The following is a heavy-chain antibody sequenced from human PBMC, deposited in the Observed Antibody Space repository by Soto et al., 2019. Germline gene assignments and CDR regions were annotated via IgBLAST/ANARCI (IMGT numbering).Heavy chain of an antibody. CDR2: IYPGDSDT. CDR1: GYSFTSYW. D-gene: IGHD1-7*01. Sequence: PGESLKISCKGSGYSFTSYWIGWVRQMPGKGLEWMGIIYPGDSDTRYSPSFQGQVTISADKSISTAYLQWSSLKASDTAMYYCARGEQTGTIGPYYYYGMDVWGQGTTVTVSS. V-gene: IGHV5-51*01. CDR3: ARGEQTGTIGPYYYYGMDV. J-gene: IGHJ6*02.